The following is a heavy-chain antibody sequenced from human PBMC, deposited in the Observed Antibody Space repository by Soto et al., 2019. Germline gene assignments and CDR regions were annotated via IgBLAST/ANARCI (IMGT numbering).Heavy chain of an antibody. J-gene: IGHJ6*02. D-gene: IGHD3-3*01. Sequence: SETLSLTCTVSGASISTYYYNWIRQAPGKALEWIGYIYYTGITNYNPSLESRVTISQDTSKNQLSLTMTSVTAADTAVYYCAITRKENPYYGGRDVGGRGTTVTVPS. CDR2: IYYTGIT. CDR3: AITRKENPYYGGRDV. V-gene: IGHV4-59*03. CDR1: GASISTYY.